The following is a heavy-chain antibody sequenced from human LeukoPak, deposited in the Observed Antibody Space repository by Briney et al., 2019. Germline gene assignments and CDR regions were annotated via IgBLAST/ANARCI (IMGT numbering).Heavy chain of an antibody. Sequence: ASVKVSCKASGYTFTSYGISWVRQAPGQGLEWMGWISAYNGNTNYAQKLQGRVTMTTDTSTSTAYMELRSLRSDDTAVYYCARTLVEWFGYTGWFDPWGQGTLVTVSS. V-gene: IGHV1-18*01. D-gene: IGHD3-10*01. CDR3: ARTLVEWFGYTGWFDP. J-gene: IGHJ5*02. CDR2: ISAYNGNT. CDR1: GYTFTSYG.